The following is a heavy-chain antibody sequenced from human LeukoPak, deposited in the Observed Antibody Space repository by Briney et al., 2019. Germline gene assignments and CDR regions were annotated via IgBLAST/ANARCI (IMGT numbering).Heavy chain of an antibody. CDR1: RLTFSGYW. Sequence: GGSLRLSCVVSRLTFSGYWMRWVRQAPGKGLEWVVAINKDGSEKRYVDSVEGRFTISRDNARNSVYLQMTSLGAEDAAVYYCATYTQHFGAPGGADYWGLGALVTVSS. D-gene: IGHD2-8*02. J-gene: IGHJ4*02. CDR2: INKDGSEK. CDR3: ATYTQHFGAPGGADY. V-gene: IGHV3-7*03.